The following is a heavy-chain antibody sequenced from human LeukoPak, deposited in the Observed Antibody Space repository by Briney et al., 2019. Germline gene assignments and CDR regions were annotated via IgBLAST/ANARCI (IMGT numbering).Heavy chain of an antibody. V-gene: IGHV3-33*01. J-gene: IGHJ6*02. D-gene: IGHD5-24*01. Sequence: GRSLRLSCAASGFTFSSYGMHWVRQAPGKGLEWVAVIWYDGSNKYYADSVKGRFTISRDNSKNTLYLQMNSLGAEDTAVYYCARATPNYYGMDVWGQGTTVTVSS. CDR1: GFTFSSYG. CDR2: IWYDGSNK. CDR3: ARATPNYYGMDV.